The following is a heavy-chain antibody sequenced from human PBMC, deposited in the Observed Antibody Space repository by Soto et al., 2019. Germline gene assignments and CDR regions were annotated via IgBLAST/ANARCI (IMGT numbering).Heavy chain of an antibody. J-gene: IGHJ6*02. Sequence: PSETLSLTCTVSGGSISSYYWSWIRQPPGKGLEWIGYIYYSGSTNYNPSLKSRVTISVDTSKNQFSLKLSSVTAADTAVYYCARGYYDILTGYYHECYYYGMDVWGQGTTVTVSS. V-gene: IGHV4-59*01. D-gene: IGHD3-9*01. CDR3: ARGYYDILTGYYHECYYYGMDV. CDR1: GGSISSYY. CDR2: IYYSGST.